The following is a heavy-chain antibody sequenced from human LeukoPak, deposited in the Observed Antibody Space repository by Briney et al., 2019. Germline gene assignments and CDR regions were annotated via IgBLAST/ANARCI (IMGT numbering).Heavy chain of an antibody. Sequence: SETLSLTCTVSGGSISSYDWSWISQPPGKWLEWIAYIHYTGSTNYNPSVRSRVTISVDKSKNQFSLKLHSVTAADTAVYYCARHGLTSYDYWGQGTLVTVSS. CDR1: GGSISSYD. CDR2: IHYTGST. V-gene: IGHV4-59*08. J-gene: IGHJ4*02. CDR3: ARHGLTSYDY. D-gene: IGHD3-16*01.